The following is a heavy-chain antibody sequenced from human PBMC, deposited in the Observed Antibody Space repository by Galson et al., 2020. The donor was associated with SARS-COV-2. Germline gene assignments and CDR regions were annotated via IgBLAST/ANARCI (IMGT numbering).Heavy chain of an antibody. J-gene: IGHJ3*02. V-gene: IGHV5-10-1*01. Sequence: KIGESLKISCKGSGYSVTNYWINWVRQMPGKGLEWMGRIDPRDSYTNYSPSFRGHVTISADRSITTAYLQWSSLKASDTAMFYCATSSYYYDSSLYGSDTFDIWGQGTMVTVSS. CDR3: ATSSYYYDSSLYGSDTFDI. CDR2: IDPRDSYT. D-gene: IGHD3-22*01. CDR1: GYSVTNYW.